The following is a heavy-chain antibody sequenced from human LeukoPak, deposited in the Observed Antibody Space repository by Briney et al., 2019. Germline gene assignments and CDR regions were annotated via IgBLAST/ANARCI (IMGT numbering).Heavy chain of an antibody. CDR1: GGSLSSNRYY. CDR2: IHTSGST. J-gene: IGHJ4*02. D-gene: IGHD3-22*01. Sequence: SQTLSLTCTVSGGSLSSNRYYWSWIRQPAGKGLEWIGRIHTSGSTNYNPSLKSRVTMSVDTSKNEFSLKLSSVTAADTAVYYCARDRYYYDSSGYCRFDYWGQGTLVTVSS. V-gene: IGHV4-61*02. CDR3: ARDRYYYDSSGYCRFDY.